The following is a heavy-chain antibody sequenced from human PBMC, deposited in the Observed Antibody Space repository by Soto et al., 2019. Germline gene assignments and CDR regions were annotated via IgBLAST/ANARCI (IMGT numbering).Heavy chain of an antibody. Sequence: SETLSLTCAVYGGSFSGYYWSWIRQPPGKGLEWIGEINHSGSTNYNPSLKSRVTISVDTSKNQFSLKLSSVTAADTAVYYCARAPVGLVAARTCGYFQHWGQGTLVTVSS. D-gene: IGHD6-6*01. CDR1: GGSFSGYY. CDR3: ARAPVGLVAARTCGYFQH. CDR2: INHSGST. V-gene: IGHV4-34*01. J-gene: IGHJ1*01.